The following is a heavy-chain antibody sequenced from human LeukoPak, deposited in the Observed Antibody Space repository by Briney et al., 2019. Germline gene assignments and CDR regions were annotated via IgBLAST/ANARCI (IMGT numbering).Heavy chain of an antibody. V-gene: IGHV4-59*12. Sequence: SETLSLTCTVSLDSTTSNFWSWVRQPPGKGREWIGAIHRSGSPNYNPSLQSRVTISIDRSRNQIALELSSVTAADTAVYYCAREILGGFNPGAYWGQGTLVTVSS. CDR1: LDSTTSNF. CDR3: AREILGGFNPGAY. J-gene: IGHJ4*02. CDR2: IHRSGSP. D-gene: IGHD1-14*01.